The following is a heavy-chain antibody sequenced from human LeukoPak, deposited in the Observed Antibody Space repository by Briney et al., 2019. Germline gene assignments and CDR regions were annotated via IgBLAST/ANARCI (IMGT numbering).Heavy chain of an antibody. CDR2: IKEDGSQK. Sequence: PGGSLRLSCAASGFTFNTYWMTWVRQTPGKGLEWVANIKEDGSQKNYVDSVRGRFTISRDNAKNSLYLQMNSLRAEDTAVYYCALNGREVPSGAFDIWGQGTIVTVSS. J-gene: IGHJ3*02. CDR1: GFTFNTYW. D-gene: IGHD3-16*02. V-gene: IGHV3-7*03. CDR3: ALNGREVPSGAFDI.